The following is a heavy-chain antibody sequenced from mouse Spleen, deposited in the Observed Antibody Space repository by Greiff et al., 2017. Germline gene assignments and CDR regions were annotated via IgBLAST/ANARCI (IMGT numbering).Heavy chain of an antibody. CDR1: GFTFSDYY. D-gene: IGHD2-4*01. CDR3: ARGDYDEGYAMDY. V-gene: IGHV5-12*02. J-gene: IGHJ4*01. Sequence: LQQSGGGLVQPGGSLKLSCATSGFTFSDYYMYWVRQTPEKRLEWVAYISNGGGSTYYPDTVKGRFTISRDNAKNTLYLQMSRLKSEDTAMYYCARGDYDEGYAMDYWGQGTSVTVSS. CDR2: ISNGGGST.